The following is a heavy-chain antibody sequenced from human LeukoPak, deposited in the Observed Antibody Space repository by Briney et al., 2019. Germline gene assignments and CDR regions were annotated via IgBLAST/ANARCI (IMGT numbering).Heavy chain of an antibody. D-gene: IGHD5-12*01. Sequence: ASVKVSCKASGYTFTNSDINWVRQAPGQGLEWMGWMNPNSGNTGYAQKFQGRVTITRNTSISTAYMELSSLRSEDTAVYYCARVCDGCGSGYEDYWGQGTLVTVSS. V-gene: IGHV1-8*03. J-gene: IGHJ4*02. CDR1: GYTFTNSD. CDR2: MNPNSGNT. CDR3: ARVCDGCGSGYEDY.